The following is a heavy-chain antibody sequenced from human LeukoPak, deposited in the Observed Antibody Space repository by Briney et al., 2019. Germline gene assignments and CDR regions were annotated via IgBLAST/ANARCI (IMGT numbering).Heavy chain of an antibody. J-gene: IGHJ5*02. CDR2: INPSGGST. D-gene: IGHD1-14*01. V-gene: IGHV1-46*01. CDR3: ARESRANRNWFDP. Sequence: ASVKVSCKASGYTFTSYYMHWVRQAPGQGLEWMGIINPSGGSTSYAQKFQGRVTMTRDTSISTAYMELSRLRSDDTAVYYCARESRANRNWFDPWGQGTLVTVSS. CDR1: GYTFTSYY.